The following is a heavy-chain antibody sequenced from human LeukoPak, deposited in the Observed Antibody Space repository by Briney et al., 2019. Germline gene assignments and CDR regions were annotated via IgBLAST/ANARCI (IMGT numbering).Heavy chain of an antibody. Sequence: PGGSLRLSCAASGFTFSDYYMSWIRQAPGKGLEWVSYISSSGTTIYYADSVKGRFTISRDNAKTSLYLQMNSLRAEDTAVYYCARSLRWLQALDYWGQGTLVTVSS. D-gene: IGHD5-24*01. CDR3: ARSLRWLQALDY. V-gene: IGHV3-11*01. CDR2: ISSSGTTI. CDR1: GFTFSDYY. J-gene: IGHJ4*02.